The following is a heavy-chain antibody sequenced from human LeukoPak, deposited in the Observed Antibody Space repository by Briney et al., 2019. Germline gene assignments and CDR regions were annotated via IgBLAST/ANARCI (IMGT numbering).Heavy chain of an antibody. CDR2: IYYSGST. D-gene: IGHD2/OR15-2a*01. Sequence: SETLSLTCTVSGGSISSGDYYWSWIRQPPGKGLEWIGYIYYSGSTYYNPPLKSRVTISVDTSKNQFSLKLSSVTAADTAVYYCARRGMSTYAFDIWGQGTMVTISS. J-gene: IGHJ3*02. V-gene: IGHV4-30-4*08. CDR3: ARRGMSTYAFDI. CDR1: GGSISSGDYY.